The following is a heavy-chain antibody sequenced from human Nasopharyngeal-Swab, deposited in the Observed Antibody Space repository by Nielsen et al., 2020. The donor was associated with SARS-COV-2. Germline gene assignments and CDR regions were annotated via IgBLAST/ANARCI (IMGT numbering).Heavy chain of an antibody. D-gene: IGHD4-11*01. J-gene: IGHJ2*01. V-gene: IGHV4-61*02. CDR2: IDATGTT. Sequence: SETLSLTCAVSGGSITSGSYFWTWIRRPAGKGLEWIGRIDATGTTNYNPAPKSRVTMAVDASKNQFSLSLTSVTAADTAVYYCAREDPPYRAFWYYDLWGRGTLVTVSS. CDR1: GGSITSGSYF. CDR3: AREDPPYRAFWYYDL.